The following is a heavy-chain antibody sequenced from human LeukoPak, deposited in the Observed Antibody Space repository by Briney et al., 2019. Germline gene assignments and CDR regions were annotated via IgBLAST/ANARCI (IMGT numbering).Heavy chain of an antibody. CDR3: ARELLDYGDYEYYFDY. D-gene: IGHD4-17*01. Sequence: PSETLSLTCAVYGGSFSGYYWSWIRQPPGKGLEWIGEINHSGSTNYNPSLKSRVTISVDTSKNQFSLKLSSVTAADTAVYYCARELLDYGDYEYYFDYWGQGTLVTVSS. V-gene: IGHV4-34*01. CDR2: INHSGST. J-gene: IGHJ4*02. CDR1: GGSFSGYY.